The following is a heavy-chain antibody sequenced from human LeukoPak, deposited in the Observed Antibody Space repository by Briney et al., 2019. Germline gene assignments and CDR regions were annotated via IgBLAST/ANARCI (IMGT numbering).Heavy chain of an antibody. V-gene: IGHV3-11*06. J-gene: IGHJ4*02. D-gene: IGHD3-22*01. CDR3: ARDLGGSGYYGY. CDR1: GFTFRDYY. Sequence: GGSLRLSCAASGFTFRDYYMAWIRQAPGKGLEWVSSISSSSSYIYYADSVKGRFTISRDNAKNSLYLQMNSLRAEDTAVYYCARDLGGSGYYGYWGQGTLVTVSS. CDR2: ISSSSSYI.